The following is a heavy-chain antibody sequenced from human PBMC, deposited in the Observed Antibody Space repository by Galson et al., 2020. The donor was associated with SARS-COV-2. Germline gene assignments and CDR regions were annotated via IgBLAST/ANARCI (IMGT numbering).Heavy chain of an antibody. V-gene: IGHV3-11*01. CDR2: ISRSGNEI. D-gene: IGHD2-2*01. Sequence: NSGGSLRLSCAASGFTFSDYYMNWIRQAPGEGLEWLSDISRSGNEIYYAASVKGRFTVSRDNAKNSVFLQMNTLRAEDTAVYYCATDRRGDCSTTSCFEENFEYWGHGILVTVSS. J-gene: IGHJ4*01. CDR3: ATDRRGDCSTTSCFEENFEY. CDR1: GFTFSDYY.